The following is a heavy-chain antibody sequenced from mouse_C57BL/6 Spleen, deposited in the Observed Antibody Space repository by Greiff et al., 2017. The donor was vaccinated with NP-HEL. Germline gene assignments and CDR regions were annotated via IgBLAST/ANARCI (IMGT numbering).Heavy chain of an antibody. CDR3: ARGGIVGYYAMDY. V-gene: IGHV1-69*01. CDR1: GYTFTSYW. J-gene: IGHJ4*01. Sequence: QVQLQQPGAELVMPGASVKLSCKASGYTFTSYWMHWVKQRPGQGLEWIGEIDPSDSYTNYNQKFKGKSTLTVDKSSSTAYMQLSSLTSEDSAVYYCARGGIVGYYAMDYWGQGTSVTVSS. CDR2: IDPSDSYT. D-gene: IGHD1-3*01.